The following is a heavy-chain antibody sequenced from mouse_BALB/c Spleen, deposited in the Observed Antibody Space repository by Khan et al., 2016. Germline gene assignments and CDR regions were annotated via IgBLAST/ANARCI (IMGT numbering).Heavy chain of an antibody. CDR3: ARERESWMIYWYFDV. Sequence: VRLQQSGPELVKPGASVKMSCKASGYTFTNYVMHWVKQKPGQGLEWIGYINPYIDGTEYNEKFKGKATLTSDKSSSTAYMELSSLTSEDSAVYYGARERESWMIYWYFDVGGAGTTVTVSS. J-gene: IGHJ1*01. CDR1: GYTFTNYV. CDR2: INPYIDGT. V-gene: IGHV1S136*01. D-gene: IGHD2-4*01.